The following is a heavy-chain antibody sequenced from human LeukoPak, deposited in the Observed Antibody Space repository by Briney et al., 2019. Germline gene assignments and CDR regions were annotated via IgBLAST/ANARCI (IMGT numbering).Heavy chain of an antibody. CDR2: ISGSGGST. V-gene: IGHV3-23*01. J-gene: IGHJ3*02. Sequence: GGSLRLSCAASGFTFSSYAMSWVRQAPGKGLEWVSAISGSGGSTYYADSVKGRFTISRDNSKNTLYLQMNSLRAEDTAVYYCAKDIWSGVVTAPAFDIWGQGTMVTVSS. D-gene: IGHD4-23*01. CDR3: AKDIWSGVVTAPAFDI. CDR1: GFTFSSYA.